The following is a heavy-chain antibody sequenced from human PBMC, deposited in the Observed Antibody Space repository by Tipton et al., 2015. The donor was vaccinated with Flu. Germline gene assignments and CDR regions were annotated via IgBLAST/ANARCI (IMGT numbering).Heavy chain of an antibody. D-gene: IGHD3-10*01. J-gene: IGHJ6*02. V-gene: IGHV3-53*01. CDR1: GFSVDTNY. CDR3: VRPALSPYHNTMDV. Sequence: SLRLPCAVSGFSVDTNYMSWVRQPPGKGLEWVATIYTSGSTIVADSVKGRFSISRGNSNIIFLQMNGLRVEDSGLYYCVRPALSPYHNTMDVWGQGTTVTVSS. CDR2: IYTSGST.